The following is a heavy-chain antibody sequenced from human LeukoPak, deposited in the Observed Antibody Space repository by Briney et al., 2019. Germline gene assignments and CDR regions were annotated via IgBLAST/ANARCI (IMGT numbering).Heavy chain of an antibody. V-gene: IGHV3-30*18. D-gene: IGHD3-10*01. CDR1: EFIFSDYD. J-gene: IGHJ4*02. CDR3: AKDGEEAGFIDY. Sequence: PGGSLRLSCDASEFIFSDYDMNWVRQAPGKGLEWVAVISYDGSNKYYADSVKGRFTISRDNSKNTLYLQMNSLRAEDTAVYYCAKDGEEAGFIDYWGQGTLVTVSS. CDR2: ISYDGSNK.